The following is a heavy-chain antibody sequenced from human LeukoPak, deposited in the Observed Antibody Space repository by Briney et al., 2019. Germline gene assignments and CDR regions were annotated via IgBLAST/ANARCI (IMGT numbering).Heavy chain of an antibody. V-gene: IGHV3-30*01. CDR2: ISYDGSHQ. CDR1: GFTFSHYA. D-gene: IGHD1-26*01. CDR3: ARARNGTLKY. Sequence: GGSLRLSCAASGFTFSHYAMHWVRQAPGKGLEWVAVISYDGSHQYSADSVKGRLTISRDNSRHTLYLQMNSLRPEDTAVYYCARARNGTLKYWGQGTLVTFSS. J-gene: IGHJ4*02.